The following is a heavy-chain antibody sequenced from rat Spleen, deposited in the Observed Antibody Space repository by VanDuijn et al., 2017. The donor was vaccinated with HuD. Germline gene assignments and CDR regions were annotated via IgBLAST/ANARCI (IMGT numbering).Heavy chain of an antibody. J-gene: IGHJ3*01. D-gene: IGHD1-11*01. V-gene: IGHV2-30*01. CDR2: IWTNGNT. CDR1: GFSLINYN. Sequence: QVQLKESGPGLVQPSQTLSLTCTVSGFSLINYNVHWVRQPTGKGLEWMGVIWTNGNTDYNSTLKSRLSISRDTSKNQLFLKMNSLQTDDTAIYYCTRSYGGYTQHWFAYWGRGALVTVSS. CDR3: TRSYGGYTQHWFAY.